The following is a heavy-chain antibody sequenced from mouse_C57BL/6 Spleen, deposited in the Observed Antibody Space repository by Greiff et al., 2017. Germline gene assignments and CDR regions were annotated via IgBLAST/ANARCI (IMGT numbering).Heavy chain of an antibody. D-gene: IGHD2-3*01. Sequence: DVQLVESGGGLVKPGGSLKLSCAASGFTFSSYAMSWVRQTPEKRLEWVATISDGGSYTYYPDNVKGRFTISRDNAKNNLYLQMSHLKSEDTAMYYCARDGLLGAWFAYWGQGTLVTVSA. J-gene: IGHJ3*01. CDR1: GFTFSSYA. CDR3: ARDGLLGAWFAY. CDR2: ISDGGSYT. V-gene: IGHV5-4*01.